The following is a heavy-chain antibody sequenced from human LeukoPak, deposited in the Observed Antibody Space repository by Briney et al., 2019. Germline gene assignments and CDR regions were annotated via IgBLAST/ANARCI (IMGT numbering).Heavy chain of an antibody. Sequence: PGGSLRLSCAASGFTFSSYAMSWVRQAPGKGLEWVSAISGSGGSTYYADSVKGRFTISRDNSKNTLYLQMNSLRAEDTAVYYCAKGSFQDIVAPRTPFDYWGQGTLVTVSS. CDR2: ISGSGGST. CDR1: GFTFSSYA. CDR3: AKGSFQDIVAPRTPFDY. J-gene: IGHJ4*02. D-gene: IGHD5-12*01. V-gene: IGHV3-23*01.